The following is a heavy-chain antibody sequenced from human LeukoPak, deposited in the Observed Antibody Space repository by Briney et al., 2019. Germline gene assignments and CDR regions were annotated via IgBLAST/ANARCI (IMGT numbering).Heavy chain of an antibody. V-gene: IGHV3-23*01. CDR2: ISGSGEGT. CDR1: GFTFSSDA. Sequence: GGSLRLSCAASGFTFSSDAMTWVRRAPGKGLGWVSEISGSGEGTYYGDSVKGRFTISRDNSKNTLYLQMNSLRAGDTAIYYCAREHWDFDYWGQETLVTVSS. J-gene: IGHJ4*02. CDR3: AREHWDFDY. D-gene: IGHD7-27*01.